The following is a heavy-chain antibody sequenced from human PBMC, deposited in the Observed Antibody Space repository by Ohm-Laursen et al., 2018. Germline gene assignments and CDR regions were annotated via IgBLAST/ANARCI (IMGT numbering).Heavy chain of an antibody. D-gene: IGHD4-17*01. CDR2: IWYDGSNK. J-gene: IGHJ4*02. CDR3: ARDRPKGGDGDYDFDY. CDR1: GFTFSSYS. V-gene: IGHV3-33*08. Sequence: SLRLSCTASGFTFSSYSMNWVCQAPGKGLEWVAVIWYDGSNKYYADSVKGRFTISRDNSKNTLYLQMISLRAEEKAVYYCARDRPKGGDGDYDFDYWGQGTLVTVSS.